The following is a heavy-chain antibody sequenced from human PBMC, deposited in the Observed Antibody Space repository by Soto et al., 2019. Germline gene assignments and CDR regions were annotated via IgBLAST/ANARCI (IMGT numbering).Heavy chain of an antibody. CDR1: GFTFSSYG. Sequence: QVQLVESGGGVVQPGRSLRLSCAASGFTFSSYGMHWVRQAPGKGLECVAVIWYDGSNKYYADSVKGRFTISRDNSKNTLYLQRNSLRAEDTAVYYCARGGAARYYFDYWGQGTLVTVSS. D-gene: IGHD2-15*01. V-gene: IGHV3-33*01. CDR2: IWYDGSNK. J-gene: IGHJ4*02. CDR3: ARGGAARYYFDY.